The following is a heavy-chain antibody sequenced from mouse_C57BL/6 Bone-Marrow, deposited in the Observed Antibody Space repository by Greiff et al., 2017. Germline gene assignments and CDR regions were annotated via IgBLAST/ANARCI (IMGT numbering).Heavy chain of an antibody. J-gene: IGHJ3*01. CDR3: ATYYSNSWFAY. CDR1: GFTFSDYG. Sequence: EVQLQESGGGLVKPGGSLKLSCAASGFTFSDYGMHWVRQAPEKGLEWVAYISSGSSTIYYADTVKGRFTISRDNAKNTLFLQMTSLRSEDTAMYYCATYYSNSWFAYWGQGTLVTVSA. D-gene: IGHD2-5*01. CDR2: ISSGSSTI. V-gene: IGHV5-17*01.